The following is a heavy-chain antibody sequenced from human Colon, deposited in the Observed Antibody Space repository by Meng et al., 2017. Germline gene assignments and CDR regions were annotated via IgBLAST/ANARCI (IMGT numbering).Heavy chain of an antibody. V-gene: IGHV4-59*02. CDR1: GSSVTKHY. J-gene: IGHJ4*02. CDR3: ARERVVGFLDS. CDR2: AYYTGST. D-gene: IGHD1-26*01. Sequence: VQRPGWGQGLGKPSATLSLTCNVSGSSVTKHYWHWIRQTPGQGLEWIGYAYYTGSTNYNPSLQSRATIFVDTSKNQFSLSLTSVTGADTAVYYCARERVVGFLDSWGQGTLVTVSS.